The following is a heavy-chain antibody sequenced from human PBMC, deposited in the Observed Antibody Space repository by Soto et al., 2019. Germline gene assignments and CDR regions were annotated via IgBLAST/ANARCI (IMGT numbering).Heavy chain of an antibody. CDR1: GYSFTNYW. V-gene: IGHV5-51*01. Sequence: GESLKISCKGSGYSFTNYWIGWVRQMPGKGLEWMGMIYPGDSDTRYSPSFQGQATISDDKSISTAYLQWSSLKASDTAMYYCAAYSGSSGRHFDYWGQGTLVTVSS. D-gene: IGHD6-6*01. J-gene: IGHJ4*02. CDR3: AAYSGSSGRHFDY. CDR2: IYPGDSDT.